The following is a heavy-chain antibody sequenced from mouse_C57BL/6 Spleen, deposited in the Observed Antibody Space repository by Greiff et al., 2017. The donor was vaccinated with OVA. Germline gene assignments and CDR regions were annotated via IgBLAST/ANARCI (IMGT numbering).Heavy chain of an antibody. D-gene: IGHD2-4*01. Sequence: QVQLQQPGAELVRPGSSVKLSCKASGYTFTSYWMHWVKQRPIQGLEWIGNIDPSDSETHYNQKFKDKATLTVDKSSSTAYMQLSSLTSEDSAVYYCARERGYDYGYFDVWGTGTTVTVAS. CDR1: GYTFTSYW. CDR3: ARERGYDYGYFDV. CDR2: IDPSDSET. V-gene: IGHV1-52*01. J-gene: IGHJ1*03.